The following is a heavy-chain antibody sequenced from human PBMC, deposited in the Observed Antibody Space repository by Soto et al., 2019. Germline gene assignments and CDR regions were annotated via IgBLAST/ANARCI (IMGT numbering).Heavy chain of an antibody. J-gene: IGHJ5*02. D-gene: IGHD3-22*01. CDR1: GYSISSGYY. CDR2: IYHSGST. V-gene: IGHV4-38-2*01. CDR3: ARVESGGYYPNWFDP. Sequence: SETLSLTCAVSGYSISSGYYWNWIRQPPGKGLEWIGSIYHSGSTYYNPSLKSRVTISVDTSKNQFSLKLSPVTAADTAVYYCARVESGGYYPNWFDPWGQGTLVTVSS.